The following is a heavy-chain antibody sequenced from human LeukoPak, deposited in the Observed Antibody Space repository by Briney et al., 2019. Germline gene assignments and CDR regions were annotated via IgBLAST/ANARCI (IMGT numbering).Heavy chain of an antibody. CDR3: ARDYQSEAGGKVFDL. J-gene: IGHJ3*01. Sequence: ASVKVSCKASGYTFTSCYMHWVRQAPGQGLEWMGIINPSAGSTSYAQKFQGRVTMTRDTSTSTVYMELSSLRSEDTAVYYCARDYQSEAGGKVFDLWAQGKMVTVSS. D-gene: IGHD1-26*01. V-gene: IGHV1-46*01. CDR1: GYTFTSCY. CDR2: INPSAGST.